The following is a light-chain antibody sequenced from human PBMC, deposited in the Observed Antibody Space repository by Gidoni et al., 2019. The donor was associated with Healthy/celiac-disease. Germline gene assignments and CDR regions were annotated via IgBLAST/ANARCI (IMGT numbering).Light chain of an antibody. CDR1: SRDVGGYNY. J-gene: IGLJ1*01. V-gene: IGLV2-11*01. CDR2: NVS. CDR3: CSYAGSYTFYV. Sequence: QSALTPPRSVSGSPGQSVTISCTGTSRDVGGYNYVSWYQQHPGKAPKLMIDNVSKRPSGVPDRFSGSKSGNTASLTISGLQAEDEAYYYCCSYAGSYTFYVFGTGTKVTVL.